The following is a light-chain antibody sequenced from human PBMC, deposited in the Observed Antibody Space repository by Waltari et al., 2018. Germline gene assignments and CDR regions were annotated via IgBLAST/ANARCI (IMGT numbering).Light chain of an antibody. CDR2: EVI. CDR1: TGIGGHSYF. Sequence: QSALTQPASVSGAPGQSIPISCSAVTGIGGHSYFVSWYQHHPGKVPKLLIYEVIKRPPDISDRFTGSKSGNTASLSISGLQADDEADYYCRSYVQKDIWLFGRGTKVTVL. J-gene: IGLJ3*02. V-gene: IGLV2-23*02. CDR3: RSYVQKDIWL.